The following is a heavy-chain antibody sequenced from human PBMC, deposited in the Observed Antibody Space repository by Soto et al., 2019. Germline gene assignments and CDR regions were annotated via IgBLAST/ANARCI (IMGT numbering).Heavy chain of an antibody. CDR3: ARYPSTTRDAFDM. D-gene: IGHD4-17*01. J-gene: IGHJ3*02. Sequence: QVQLVQSGAEVKKPGSSVKVSCKASGATFSSDTISWLRQAPGQGLEWMGRIIPLLGIVYYAQKFQGRFTITADKSTSTDYMELSSLRADDTAGYYCARYPSTTRDAFDMWVQGTMVTVSS. CDR2: IIPLLGIV. V-gene: IGHV1-69*02. CDR1: GATFSSDT.